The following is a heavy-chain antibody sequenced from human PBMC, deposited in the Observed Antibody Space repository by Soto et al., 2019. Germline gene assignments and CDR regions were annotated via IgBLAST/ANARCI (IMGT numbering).Heavy chain of an antibody. CDR3: ARVTPGNNLYYFSGLDF. CDR1: GFTFDTYG. Sequence: GGSLRLSCVASGFTFDTYGIHWVRQAPGKGLQWVALISYEGSNTYYADSVRGRFTISRGNSKNTLYLQMNTLRSEDTGVYYCARVTPGNNLYYFSGLDFWGQGTSVTVSS. V-gene: IGHV3-30-3*01. CDR2: ISYEGSNT. J-gene: IGHJ6*02. D-gene: IGHD1-1*01.